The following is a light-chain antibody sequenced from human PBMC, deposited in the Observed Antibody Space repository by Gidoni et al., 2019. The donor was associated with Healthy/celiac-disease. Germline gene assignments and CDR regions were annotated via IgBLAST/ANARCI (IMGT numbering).Light chain of an antibody. J-gene: IGKJ3*01. CDR3: QQYGSSPFT. V-gene: IGKV3-20*01. Sequence: EIVLTQSPGTLSWSPGERATLSCRASQSVSSSYLAWYQQKPGQAPRLLISGASSRATGIPDRFSGSASGTDFTLTISRLDPEDFAVYYCQQYGSSPFTFGPGTKVDIK. CDR1: QSVSSSY. CDR2: GAS.